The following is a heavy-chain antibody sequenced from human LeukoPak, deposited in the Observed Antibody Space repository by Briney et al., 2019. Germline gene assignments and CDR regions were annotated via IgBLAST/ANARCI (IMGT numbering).Heavy chain of an antibody. Sequence: ASVKVSCKASGYTFTSFDINWVRQATGQGLEWMGWINPNSGSPGYAQQFQGRVTITRNTSISTSYMELSSLRSEDTAVYYCARGDTIFGVVPLDYWGQGTLVTVSS. V-gene: IGHV1-8*03. CDR2: INPNSGSP. J-gene: IGHJ4*02. CDR3: ARGDTIFGVVPLDY. CDR1: GYTFTSFD. D-gene: IGHD3-3*01.